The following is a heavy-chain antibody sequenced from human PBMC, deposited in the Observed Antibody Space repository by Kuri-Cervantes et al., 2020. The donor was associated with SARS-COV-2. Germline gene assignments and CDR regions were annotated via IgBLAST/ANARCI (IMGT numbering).Heavy chain of an antibody. J-gene: IGHJ6*03. V-gene: IGHV4-61*09. CDR3: ARDQSGGRVPYYYYYMDV. CDR1: GGSISSGRNY. CDR2: IYPSGST. D-gene: IGHD3-16*01. Sequence: SETLSLTCTVSGGSISSGRNYWSWIRQPAGKGLEWIGYIYPSGSTNYNPSLKSRVTISVDTSKNQFSLKLSSVTAADTAVYYCARDQSGGRVPYYYYYMDVWGKGTTVTVSS.